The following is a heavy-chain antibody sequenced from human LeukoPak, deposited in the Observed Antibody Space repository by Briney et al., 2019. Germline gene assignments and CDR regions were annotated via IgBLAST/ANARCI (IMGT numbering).Heavy chain of an antibody. J-gene: IGHJ5*02. V-gene: IGHV4-39*01. Sequence: PSETLSLTCTVSGGSISSSSYYWGWIRQPPGKGLEWIGSIYYSGSTYYNPSLKSRVTISVDTSKNQFSLKLSSVTAADTAMYYCARRNYDFWSGYSYPANWFDPWGQGTLVTVSS. CDR3: ARRNYDFWSGYSYPANWFDP. CDR1: GGSISSSSYY. D-gene: IGHD3-3*01. CDR2: IYYSGST.